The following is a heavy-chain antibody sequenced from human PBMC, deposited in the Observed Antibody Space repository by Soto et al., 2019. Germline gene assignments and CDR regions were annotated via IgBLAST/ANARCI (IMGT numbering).Heavy chain of an antibody. CDR1: GGSISSSSYY. CDR2: IYYSGST. CDR3: AAIGAARRAVDY. J-gene: IGHJ4*02. D-gene: IGHD6-6*01. V-gene: IGHV4-39*01. Sequence: PSETLSLTCTVSGGSISSSSYYWGWFRQPPGKGLEWIGSIYYSGSTYYNPSLKSRVTISVDTSKNQFSLKLSSVTAADTAVYYCAAIGAARRAVDYWGQGTLVTVSS.